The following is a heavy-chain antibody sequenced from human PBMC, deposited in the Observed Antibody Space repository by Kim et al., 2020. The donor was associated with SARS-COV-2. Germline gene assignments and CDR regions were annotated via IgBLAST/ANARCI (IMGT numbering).Heavy chain of an antibody. D-gene: IGHD2-21*02. Sequence: GGSLRLSCAASGFTFSSYGMHWVRQAPGKGLEWVAVIWYDGSNKYYADSVKGRFTISRDNSKNTLYLQMSSLRAEDTAVYYCAKDRVVTAIRDAFDIWGQGTMVTVSS. CDR3: AKDRVVTAIRDAFDI. V-gene: IGHV3-33*06. CDR2: IWYDGSNK. J-gene: IGHJ3*02. CDR1: GFTFSSYG.